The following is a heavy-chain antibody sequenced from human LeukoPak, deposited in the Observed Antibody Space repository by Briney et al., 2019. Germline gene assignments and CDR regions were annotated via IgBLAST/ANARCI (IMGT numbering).Heavy chain of an antibody. CDR3: ARYCSGGSCHENGFDY. CDR2: IYTSGST. V-gene: IGHV4-61*02. D-gene: IGHD2-15*01. J-gene: IGHJ4*02. CDR1: GGSISSGNYY. Sequence: SETLSLTCTVSGGSISSGNYYWTWIRQPAGKGLELIGRIYTSGSTSYNPSLKSRVTISVDTSRNQFSLKLSSVTAADTAVYYCARYCSGGSCHENGFDYWGQGTLVTVSS.